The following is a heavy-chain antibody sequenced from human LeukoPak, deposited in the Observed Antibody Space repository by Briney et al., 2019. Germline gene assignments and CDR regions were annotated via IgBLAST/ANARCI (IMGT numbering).Heavy chain of an antibody. CDR2: IYYSGST. V-gene: IGHV4-39*07. J-gene: IGHJ6*03. CDR3: ARGGTMVRGCMDV. D-gene: IGHD3-10*01. CDR1: GGSISSSSYY. Sequence: SETLSLTCTVSGGSISSSSYYWGWIRQPPGKGLEWIGSIYYSGSTYYNPSLKSRVTISVDTSKNQFSLKLSSVTAADTAVYYCARGGTMVRGCMDVWGKGTTVTVSS.